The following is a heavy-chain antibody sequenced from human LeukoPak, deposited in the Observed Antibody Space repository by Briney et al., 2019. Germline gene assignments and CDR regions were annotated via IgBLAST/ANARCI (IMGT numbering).Heavy chain of an antibody. CDR1: EFTFSSYN. CDR3: ARERPAGASAFEI. J-gene: IGHJ3*02. CDR2: ISSSSKWM. V-gene: IGHV3-21*01. Sequence: PGGSLRLSCVASEFTFSSYNMNWVRLAPGKGLEWVASISSSSKWMYYTDSVKGRFTISRDNAKNSLYLQMNSLRGEDTALYFCARERPAGASAFEIWGQGTRVTVSS.